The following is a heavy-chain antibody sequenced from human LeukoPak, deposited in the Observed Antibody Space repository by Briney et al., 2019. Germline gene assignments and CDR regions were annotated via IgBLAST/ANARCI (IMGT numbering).Heavy chain of an antibody. Sequence: PGGSLRLSCAASGVTFSSYGMHWVRQAPGKGLEWVAFISYDGSNKYYADSVKGRFTISRDNSKNTLYLQMTSLRAEDTAVYYCARESYTGSYWARWGQGTLVTVSS. V-gene: IGHV3-30-3*01. D-gene: IGHD1-26*01. CDR2: ISYDGSNK. J-gene: IGHJ4*02. CDR1: GVTFSSYG. CDR3: ARESYTGSYWAR.